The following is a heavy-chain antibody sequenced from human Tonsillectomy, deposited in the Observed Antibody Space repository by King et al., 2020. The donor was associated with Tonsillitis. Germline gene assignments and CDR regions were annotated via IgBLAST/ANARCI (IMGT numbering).Heavy chain of an antibody. CDR1: GGSISSSSYC. Sequence: QLQESGPGLVKPSETLSLTCTDSGGSISSSSYCWGWIRQPPGKGLEWIGSIYYSGKTYYNPSLKSRVTISVDTSKNQFSLKASSVTAADTAVYYCARQYGYGPPYYYYYYMDVWGKGTTVTVSS. CDR2: IYYSGKT. CDR3: ARQYGYGPPYYYYYYMDV. J-gene: IGHJ6*03. D-gene: IGHD5-18*01. V-gene: IGHV4-39*01.